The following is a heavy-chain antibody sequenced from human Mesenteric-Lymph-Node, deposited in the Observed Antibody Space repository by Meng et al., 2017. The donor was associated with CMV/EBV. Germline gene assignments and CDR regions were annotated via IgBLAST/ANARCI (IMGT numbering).Heavy chain of an antibody. CDR2: ISYDGSNK. Sequence: TFSSYDMQWVRQAPGKGMEWVAVISYDGSNKYYADSVKGRFTISRDNSKNTLYLQMNSLRAEDTAVYYCARDSGYCSSTSCHDNWFDPWGQGTLVTVSS. D-gene: IGHD2-2*01. CDR3: ARDSGYCSSTSCHDNWFDP. J-gene: IGHJ5*02. V-gene: IGHV3-30-3*01. CDR1: TFSSYD.